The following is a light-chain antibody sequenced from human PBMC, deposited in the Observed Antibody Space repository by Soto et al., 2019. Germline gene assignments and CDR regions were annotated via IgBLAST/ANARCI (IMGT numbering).Light chain of an antibody. CDR2: RDS. V-gene: IGLV3-9*01. Sequence: SYELTQPLSVSVALGQTARITCGGNNIGSKNVHWYQQKPGQAPMLVIYRDSNRPSGIPERFSGSNSGNTATLTISRAQAGDEADYYCQVWDSSTARVFGGGTKLTVL. J-gene: IGLJ3*02. CDR1: NIGSKN. CDR3: QVWDSSTARV.